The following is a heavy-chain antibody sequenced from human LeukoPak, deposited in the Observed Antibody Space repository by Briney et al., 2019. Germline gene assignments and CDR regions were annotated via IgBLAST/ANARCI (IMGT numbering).Heavy chain of an antibody. Sequence: PVWSLRLSCAASGFTFSKYWMLWVRQAPGKGLESVSRINTDGTVTTYADSVKGRFTVSRDNADNTMFLQMNSVRDEDTAVYYCATKQWLAPPPDSWGQGTPVTVT. CDR3: ATKQWLAPPPDS. V-gene: IGHV3-74*03. D-gene: IGHD6-19*01. CDR1: GFTFSKYW. J-gene: IGHJ4*02. CDR2: INTDGTVT.